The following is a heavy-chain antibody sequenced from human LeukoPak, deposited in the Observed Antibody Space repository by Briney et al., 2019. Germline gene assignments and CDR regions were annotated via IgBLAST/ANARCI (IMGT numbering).Heavy chain of an antibody. CDR1: GYTFTSYD. CDR3: ASQHSSGWYYFDY. J-gene: IGHJ4*02. V-gene: IGHV1-8*03. CDR2: MNPNSGNT. Sequence: ASVKVSCKASGYTFTSYDINWVRQATGQGLEWMGWMNPNSGNTGYAQKFQGRVTITRNTSISTAYMELSSLRSEDTAVYYCASQHSSGWYYFDYWGQGTLVTVSS. D-gene: IGHD6-19*01.